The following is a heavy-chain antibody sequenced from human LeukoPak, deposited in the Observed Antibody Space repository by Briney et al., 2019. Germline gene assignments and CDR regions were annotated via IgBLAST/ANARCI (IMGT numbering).Heavy chain of an antibody. Sequence: SETLSLTCTVSGGSISSSSYYWGWIRQPPGKGLEWIGSIYHSGSTYYNPSLKSRVTISVDTSKNQFSLKLSSVTAADTAVYYCARDYDSSGYYYQTFDYWGQGTLVTVSS. J-gene: IGHJ4*02. CDR1: GGSISSSSYY. CDR2: IYHSGST. CDR3: ARDYDSSGYYYQTFDY. V-gene: IGHV4-39*07. D-gene: IGHD3-22*01.